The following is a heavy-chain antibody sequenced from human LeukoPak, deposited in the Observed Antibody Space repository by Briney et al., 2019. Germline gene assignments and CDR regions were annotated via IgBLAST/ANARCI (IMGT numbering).Heavy chain of an antibody. Sequence: GGSLRLSCAASGFTFSSYWMHWVRQAPGKGLVWVSRINSDGSSIMNADSVKGRFTISRDNAKNTLYLQMNSLRDEDTAVYYCARSAAGGDIHWFDPWGQETLVTVSS. CDR2: INSDGSSI. V-gene: IGHV3-74*03. J-gene: IGHJ5*02. D-gene: IGHD2-15*01. CDR3: ARSAAGGDIHWFDP. CDR1: GFTFSSYW.